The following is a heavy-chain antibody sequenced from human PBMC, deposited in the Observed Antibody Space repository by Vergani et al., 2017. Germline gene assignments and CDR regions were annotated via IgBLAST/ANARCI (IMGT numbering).Heavy chain of an antibody. V-gene: IGHV1-69*12. D-gene: IGHD3/OR15-3a*01. J-gene: IGHJ6*02. CDR3: SRGGLYTSRNDFKLYGLGV. Sequence: QVQLVQSGAEVKKPGSSVKVSCKASGGTFSSYAISWVRQAPGQGLEWMGGIIPIFGTANYAQKFQGRVTITADESTSTAYMELSSLRSEDTDIYYCSRGGLYTSRNDFKLYGLGVWGQGTTVT. CDR1: GGTFSSYA. CDR2: IIPIFGTA.